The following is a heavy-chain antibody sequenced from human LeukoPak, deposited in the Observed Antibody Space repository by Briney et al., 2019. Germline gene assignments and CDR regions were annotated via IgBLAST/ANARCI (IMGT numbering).Heavy chain of an antibody. CDR1: GGSFSGYY. D-gene: IGHD2-2*02. J-gene: IGHJ5*02. CDR3: ARGDCSSTSCYIRPFWFDP. V-gene: IGHV4-34*01. Sequence: PSETLSLTCAVYGGSFSGYYWSWIRQPPGKGLEWIGEINHSGSTNYNPSLKSRVTISVDTPKNQFSLKLSSVTAADTAVYYCARGDCSSTSCYIRPFWFDPWGQGTLVTVSS. CDR2: INHSGST.